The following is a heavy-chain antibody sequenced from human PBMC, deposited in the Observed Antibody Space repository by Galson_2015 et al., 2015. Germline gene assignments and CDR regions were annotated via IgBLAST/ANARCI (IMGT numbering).Heavy chain of an antibody. D-gene: IGHD3-3*01. V-gene: IGHV4-59*01. Sequence: ATLSLTCTVSGGSISSYYWSWIRQPPGKGLEWIGYIYYSGSTNYNPSLKSRVTISVDTSKNQFSLKLSSVTAADTAVYYCARGDDFWSGHDAFDIWGQGTMVTVSS. CDR2: IYYSGST. CDR1: GGSISSYY. CDR3: ARGDDFWSGHDAFDI. J-gene: IGHJ3*02.